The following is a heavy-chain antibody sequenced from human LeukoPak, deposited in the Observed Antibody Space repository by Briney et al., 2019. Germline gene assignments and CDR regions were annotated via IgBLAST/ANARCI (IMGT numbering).Heavy chain of an antibody. V-gene: IGHV3-74*01. CDR3: ARDLDYGGRSNFDH. J-gene: IGHJ4*02. Sequence: PGGSLRLSCAASGFTFSSYWMHWVRQVPGKGLVWVARINSDGRSTSYAESLKGRFTISRDNAKNTLYLQMNSLRAEDTAVYYCARDLDYGGRSNFDHWGQGTLVTVSS. CDR2: INSDGRST. CDR1: GFTFSSYW. D-gene: IGHD4-23*01.